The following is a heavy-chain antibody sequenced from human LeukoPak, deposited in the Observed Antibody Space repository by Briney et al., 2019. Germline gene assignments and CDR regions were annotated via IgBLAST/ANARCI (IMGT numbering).Heavy chain of an antibody. CDR3: AKRIVLLSEGAFDV. J-gene: IGHJ3*01. V-gene: IGHV3-30*02. CDR1: GFTFSSYG. Sequence: GGSLRLSCAASGFTFSSYGMHWVRQAPGKGLEWEAFIRWDATVTHYVDSVKGRFTISRDNSKNTLYLQMDSLRPEDTAVYYCAKRIVLLSEGAFDVWGQGTMVTVSS. D-gene: IGHD2-8*01. CDR2: IRWDATVT.